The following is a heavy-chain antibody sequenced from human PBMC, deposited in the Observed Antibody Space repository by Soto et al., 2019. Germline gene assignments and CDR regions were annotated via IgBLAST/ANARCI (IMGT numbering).Heavy chain of an antibody. Sequence: SETLSLTCAVSVASIGTNNWWSWVRQPPGKGLEWIGEVYHSGTTNCNPSLKSRVTISIDKSKNQFSLTLTSMTAADTALYYCAVPGRGDFDYWSQGTLVTVSS. CDR3: AVPGRGDFDY. CDR2: VYHSGTT. V-gene: IGHV4-4*02. J-gene: IGHJ4*02. D-gene: IGHD5-12*01. CDR1: VASIGTNNW.